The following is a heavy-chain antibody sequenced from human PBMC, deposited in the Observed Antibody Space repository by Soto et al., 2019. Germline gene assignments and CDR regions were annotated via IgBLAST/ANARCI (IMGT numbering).Heavy chain of an antibody. V-gene: IGHV4-59*01. J-gene: IGHJ5*02. Sequence: SETLSLTCTVSRASISSYYWSWVRQPTGEGLEWIGYIYYTGGTNYNPSLKSRDTISIETAKNQVSLTLRSVTAADTAVYYCARGTETIDYFDAWGQGTLVTVSS. CDR2: IYYTGGT. CDR3: ARGTETIDYFDA. CDR1: RASISSYY. D-gene: IGHD4-17*01.